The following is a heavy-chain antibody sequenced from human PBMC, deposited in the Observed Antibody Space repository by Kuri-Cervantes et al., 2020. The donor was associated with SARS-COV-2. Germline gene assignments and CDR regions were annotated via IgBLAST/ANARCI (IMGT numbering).Heavy chain of an antibody. D-gene: IGHD3-3*01. CDR1: GGSISSYY. J-gene: IGHJ5*02. CDR2: IYTSGST. CDR3: ARDARIFGVVKSWFDP. Sequence: GSLRLSCTVSGGSISSYYWSWIRQPAGKGLEWIGRIYTSGSTNYNPSLKSRVAMSVDTSKNQFSLKLSSVTAADTAVYYCARDARIFGVVKSWFDPWGQGTLVTVSS. V-gene: IGHV4-4*07.